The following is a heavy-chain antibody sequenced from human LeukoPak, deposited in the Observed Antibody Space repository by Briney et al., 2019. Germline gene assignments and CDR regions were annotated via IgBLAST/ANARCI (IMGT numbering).Heavy chain of an antibody. V-gene: IGHV3-23*01. Sequence: GGSLGLSCAASGFTFSSYAMSWVRQAPGKGLEWVSAISGSGGSTYYADSVKGRFTISRDNSKNTLYLQMNSLRAEDTAVYYCAKDIATLAGIAAAGTHWFDYWGQGTLVTVSS. CDR3: AKDIATLAGIAAAGTHWFDY. J-gene: IGHJ4*02. D-gene: IGHD6-13*01. CDR2: ISGSGGST. CDR1: GFTFSSYA.